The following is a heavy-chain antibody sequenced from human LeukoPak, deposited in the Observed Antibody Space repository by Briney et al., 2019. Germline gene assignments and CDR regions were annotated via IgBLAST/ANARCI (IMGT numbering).Heavy chain of an antibody. CDR2: IVYDGSDK. Sequence: GRSLRPSCAVSGFTISNYGMHWVRQAPGKGLEWVALIVYDGSDKHYVDSVRGRFTISRDSSKNTVYLQMNSLRVEDTAVYYCVERDAGGLDYWGQGTLVTVSS. CDR1: GFTISNYG. J-gene: IGHJ4*02. CDR3: VERDAGGLDY. V-gene: IGHV3-30*03. D-gene: IGHD1-26*01.